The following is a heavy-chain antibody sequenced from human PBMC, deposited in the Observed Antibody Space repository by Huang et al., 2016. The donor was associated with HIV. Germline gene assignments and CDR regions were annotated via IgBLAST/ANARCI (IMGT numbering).Heavy chain of an antibody. CDR2: IKQDEREK. Sequence: VESGGRLVQPGGSIRLSCVGSTFRFGAYWMSWVRQSPGKGLEWVANIKQDEREKDYVDSVKGRFNISRDNAKKVLFLEMNNVRVEDTATYYCATKTAAMDIWGQGTTVTVS. J-gene: IGHJ6*02. D-gene: IGHD1-7*01. V-gene: IGHV3-7*01. CDR3: ATKTAAMDI. CDR1: TFRFGAYW.